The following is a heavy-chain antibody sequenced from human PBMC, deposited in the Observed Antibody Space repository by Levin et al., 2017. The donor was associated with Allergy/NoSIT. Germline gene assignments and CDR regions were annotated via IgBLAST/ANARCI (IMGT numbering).Heavy chain of an antibody. J-gene: IGHJ4*02. V-gene: IGHV3-30-3*01. CDR2: ISYDGSNK. D-gene: IGHD3-10*01. CDR3: ARARGFGGFDY. CDR1: GFTFSSYA. Sequence: GESLKISCAASGFTFSSYAMHWVRQAPGKGLEWVAVISYDGSNKYYADSVKGRFTISRDNSKNTLYLQMNSLRAEDTAVYYCARARGFGGFDYWGQGTLVTVSS.